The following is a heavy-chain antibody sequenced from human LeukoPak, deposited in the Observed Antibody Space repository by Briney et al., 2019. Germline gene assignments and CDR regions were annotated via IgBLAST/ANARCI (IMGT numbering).Heavy chain of an antibody. V-gene: IGHV3-21*01. J-gene: IGHJ4*02. CDR2: ISSSSSYI. CDR3: ARDYRKIAARREFDY. Sequence: TGGSLRLSCAASGFTFSSYSMNWARQAPGKGLEWVSSISSSSSYIYYADSVKGRFTISRDNAKNSLYLQMNSLRAEDTAVYYCARDYRKIAARREFDYWGQGTLVTVSS. D-gene: IGHD6-6*01. CDR1: GFTFSSYS.